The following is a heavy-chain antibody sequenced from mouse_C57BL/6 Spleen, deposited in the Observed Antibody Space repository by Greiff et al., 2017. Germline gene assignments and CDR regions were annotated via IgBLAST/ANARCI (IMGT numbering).Heavy chain of an antibody. CDR2: INPNNGGT. V-gene: IGHV1-26*01. CDR3: AREGSSS. J-gene: IGHJ3*01. D-gene: IGHD1-1*01. Sequence: VQLQQSGPELVKPGASVKISCKASGYTFTDYYMNWVKQSHGKSLEWIGDINPNNGGTSYNQKFKGKATLTVDKSSRTAYMELRSLTSEDSAVYYWAREGSSSWAQGTLVTVSA. CDR1: GYTFTDYY.